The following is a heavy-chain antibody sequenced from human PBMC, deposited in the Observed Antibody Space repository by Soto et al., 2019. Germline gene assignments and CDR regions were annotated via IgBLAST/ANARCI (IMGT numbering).Heavy chain of an antibody. CDR3: ARHGGYYFDY. V-gene: IGHV4-34*01. J-gene: IGHJ4*02. CDR1: SGSFSGYY. D-gene: IGHD3-16*01. Sequence: SETLSLTCAVYSGSFSGYYWSWIRQPPGKGLEWIGELYQGLSIIYNPSLESRVTISGDSSKNQFSLKLRSVTAADTAVYYCARHGGYYFDYWGQGTLVTVS. CDR2: LYQGLSI.